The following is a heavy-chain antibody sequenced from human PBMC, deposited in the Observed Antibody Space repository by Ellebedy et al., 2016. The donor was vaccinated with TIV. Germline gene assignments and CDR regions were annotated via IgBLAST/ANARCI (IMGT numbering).Heavy chain of an antibody. CDR1: GGTFSRYV. D-gene: IGHD3-10*01. J-gene: IGHJ4*02. V-gene: IGHV1-69*04. Sequence: AASVKVSCKASGGTFSRYVISWVRQAPGQGLEWMGRIIPSLGIANYAQKFQGRVTITADTSTSTANMELSSLRSEDTAVYYCARGPILWFGELLDYWGQGTLVTISS. CDR3: ARGPILWFGELLDY. CDR2: IIPSLGIA.